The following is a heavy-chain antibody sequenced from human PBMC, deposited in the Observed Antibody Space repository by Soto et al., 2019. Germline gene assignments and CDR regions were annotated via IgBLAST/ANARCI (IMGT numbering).Heavy chain of an antibody. J-gene: IGHJ3*02. CDR3: ARDRPLYDGSGSYYKDALDI. Sequence: WSSSVNLVQKTPGKGLEWVSSISSSSSYIYYADSVKGRFTISRDNAKNSLYLQMNSLRAEDTAVYYCARDRPLYDGSGSYYKDALDIWGQGTMVTVSS. D-gene: IGHD3-10*01. V-gene: IGHV3-21*01. CDR1: WSSS. CDR2: ISSSSSYI.